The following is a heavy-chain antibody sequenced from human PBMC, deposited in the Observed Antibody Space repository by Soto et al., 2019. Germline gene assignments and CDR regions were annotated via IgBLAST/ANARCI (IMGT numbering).Heavy chain of an antibody. CDR3: ARSGGLDRHFNC. CDR2: IIPMFDTP. J-gene: IGHJ4*02. V-gene: IGHV1-69*12. Sequence: QVQLVQSGAEVKKPGSSVKVSCKASGGTFSSDSFSWVRQAPGQGLEWMGGIIPMFDTPIYAQKFQDRVTITADESTSTGYMQLSSLRSGDTAVYYCARSGGLDRHFNCWGPGSLVTVSS. CDR1: GGTFSSDS. D-gene: IGHD2-15*01.